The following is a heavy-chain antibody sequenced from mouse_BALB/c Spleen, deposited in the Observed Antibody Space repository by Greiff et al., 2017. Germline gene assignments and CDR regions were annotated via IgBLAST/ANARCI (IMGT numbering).Heavy chain of an antibody. CDR3: AIQPYYAMDY. CDR1: GYSITSDYA. CDR2: ISYSGST. Sequence: EVQLQQSGPGLVKPSQSLSLTCTVTGYSITSDYAWNWIRQFPGNKLEWMGYISYSGSTSYNPSLKSRISITRDTSKNQFFLQLNSVTTEDTATYYCAIQPYYAMDYWGQGTSVTVSS. D-gene: IGHD6-1*01. V-gene: IGHV3-2*02. J-gene: IGHJ4*01.